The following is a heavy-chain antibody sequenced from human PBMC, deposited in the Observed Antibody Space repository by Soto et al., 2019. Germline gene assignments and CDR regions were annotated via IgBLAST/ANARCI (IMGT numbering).Heavy chain of an antibody. CDR3: ARDRSRITMVRGVIGY. V-gene: IGHV1-18*01. J-gene: IGHJ4*02. CDR2: ITAYNGNT. Sequence: QVQLVQSGAEVKKPGASVKVSCKASGYTFTSYGTTWVRQAPGQGLEWMGWITAYNGNTNYAQKLQGRVTMTTDTSTSTAYMELRSLRSDDTAVYYCARDRSRITMVRGVIGYWGQGTLVTVSS. CDR1: GYTFTSYG. D-gene: IGHD3-10*01.